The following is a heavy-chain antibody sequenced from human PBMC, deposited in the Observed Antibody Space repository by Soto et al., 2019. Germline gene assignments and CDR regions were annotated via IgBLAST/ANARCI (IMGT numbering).Heavy chain of an antibody. Sequence: SETLSLTCTFSGGAISTGGYYWSWILQHPGKGLEWIGYIYYSGSTYYNPSLKSRVTISVGTSKNQFSLKLSSVTAADTAVYYCARDRCSGGSCYYAYYYYYGMDVWGQGTTVT. CDR1: GGAISTGGYY. V-gene: IGHV4-31*03. CDR3: ARDRCSGGSCYYAYYYYYGMDV. D-gene: IGHD2-15*01. CDR2: IYYSGST. J-gene: IGHJ6*02.